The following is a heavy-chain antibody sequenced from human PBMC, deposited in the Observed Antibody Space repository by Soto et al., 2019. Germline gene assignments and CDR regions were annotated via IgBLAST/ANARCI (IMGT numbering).Heavy chain of an antibody. D-gene: IGHD3-16*01. Sequence: QVQLVESGGGLVEPGGSLRLSCAASGFSVGDYYMTWIRQAPGKGLEWLSYSSSSGGYTNYADSVKGRFTISRDNARNSLYLRMDSMRADDTVVYCCARSSGWRQGFTCDYCLDVWGQGTTVTVSS. CDR2: SSSSGGYT. J-gene: IGHJ6*02. V-gene: IGHV3-11*06. CDR1: GFSVGDYY. CDR3: ARSSGWRQGFTCDYCLDV.